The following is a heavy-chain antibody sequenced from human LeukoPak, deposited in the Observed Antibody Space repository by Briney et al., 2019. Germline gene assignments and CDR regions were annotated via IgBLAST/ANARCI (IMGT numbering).Heavy chain of an antibody. D-gene: IGHD1-1*01. V-gene: IGHV1-18*01. Sequence: ASVKVSCKASGYTFTSYGISWVRQAPGQGLEWMGWISAYNGNTNYAQKLQGRVTMTTDTSTSTAYMELRSLRSDDTAVYYCARTYGGWNDAAFDIWGQGTMVTVSS. CDR1: GYTFTSYG. J-gene: IGHJ3*02. CDR3: ARTYGGWNDAAFDI. CDR2: ISAYNGNT.